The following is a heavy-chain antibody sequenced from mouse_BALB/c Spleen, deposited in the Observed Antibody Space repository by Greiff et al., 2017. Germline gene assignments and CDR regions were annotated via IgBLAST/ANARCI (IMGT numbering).Heavy chain of an antibody. CDR1: GFTFSSYA. Sequence: EVQGVESGGGLVKPGGSLKLSCAASGFTFSSYAMSWVRQTPEKRLEWVASISSGGSTYYPDSVKGRFTISRDNARNILYLQMSSLRSEDTAMYYCARGGTTVVDWYFDVWGAGTTVTVSS. CDR2: ISSGGST. CDR3: ARGGTTVVDWYFDV. J-gene: IGHJ1*01. D-gene: IGHD1-1*01. V-gene: IGHV5-6-5*01.